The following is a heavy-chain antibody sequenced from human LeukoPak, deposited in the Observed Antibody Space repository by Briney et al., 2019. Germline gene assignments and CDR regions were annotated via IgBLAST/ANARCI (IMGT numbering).Heavy chain of an antibody. CDR1: GGSFSGYY. J-gene: IGHJ5*02. V-gene: IGHV4-34*01. CDR2: INHSGST. D-gene: IGHD5-18*01. CDR3: ARGGYGNNWFDP. Sequence: KTSETLSLTCAVYGGSFSGYYWSWIRQPPGKGLEWIGEINHSGSTNYNPSLKSRVTISVDTSQNQFSLKLSSVTAADTAVYYCARGGYGNNWFDPWGQGTLVTVSS.